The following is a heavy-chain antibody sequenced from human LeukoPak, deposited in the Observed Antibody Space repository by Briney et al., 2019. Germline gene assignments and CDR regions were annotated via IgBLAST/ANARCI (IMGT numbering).Heavy chain of an antibody. J-gene: IGHJ6*04. V-gene: IGHV3-48*03. Sequence: GSLRLSCAASGLTVSRNYMNWVRQAPGKGLEWVSYISSSGSTIYYADSVKGRFTISRDNAKNSLYLQMNSLRAEDTAVYYCAELGITMIGGVWGKGTTVTISS. CDR3: AELGITMIGGV. CDR1: GLTVSRNY. D-gene: IGHD3-10*02. CDR2: ISSSGSTI.